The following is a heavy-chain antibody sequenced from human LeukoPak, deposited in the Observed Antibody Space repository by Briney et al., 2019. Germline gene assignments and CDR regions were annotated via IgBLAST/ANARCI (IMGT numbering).Heavy chain of an antibody. D-gene: IGHD3-22*01. J-gene: IGHJ3*02. V-gene: IGHV3-21*01. CDR3: ARGITMIVVAQDDAFDI. CDR2: ISSSSSYI. Sequence: GGSLRLSCAASGFTFSSYSMNWVRQAPGKGLEWVSSISSSSSYIYYADSVKGRFTISRHNAKNSLYLQMNSLRAEDTAVYYCARGITMIVVAQDDAFDIWGQGTMVTVSS. CDR1: GFTFSSYS.